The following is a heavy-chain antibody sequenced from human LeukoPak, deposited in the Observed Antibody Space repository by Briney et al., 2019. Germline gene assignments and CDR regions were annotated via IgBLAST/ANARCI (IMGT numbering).Heavy chain of an antibody. CDR2: IEQDGSEK. CDR1: GFIFSSYW. Sequence: GGSLRLSCAASGFIFSSYWMSWARQAPGKGLEWVANIEQDGSEKYYVDSVKGGFTISRDNAKNSLYLQMNSLRAEDTAVYYCARGGPSGSYLNYWGQGTLVTVSS. CDR3: ARGGPSGSYLNY. J-gene: IGHJ4*02. V-gene: IGHV3-7*01. D-gene: IGHD1-26*01.